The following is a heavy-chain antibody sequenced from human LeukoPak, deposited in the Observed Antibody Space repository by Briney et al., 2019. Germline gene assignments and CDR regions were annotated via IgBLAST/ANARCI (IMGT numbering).Heavy chain of an antibody. D-gene: IGHD2-15*01. CDR3: ARDPYCSGGSCYYYYYGMDV. Sequence: SETLSLSCAVYGGSFSGYYWSWVRQPPGKGLEWIGEINYSGSTNYSPSLKSRVTISVDTSKNQFSLKLSSVTAADTAVYYWARDPYCSGGSCYYYYYGMDVWGQGTTVIVSS. CDR1: GGSFSGYY. J-gene: IGHJ6*02. CDR2: INYSGST. V-gene: IGHV4-34*01.